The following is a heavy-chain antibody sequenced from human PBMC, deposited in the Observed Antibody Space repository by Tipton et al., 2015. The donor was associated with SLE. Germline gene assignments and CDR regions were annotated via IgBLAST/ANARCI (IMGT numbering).Heavy chain of an antibody. V-gene: IGHV4-59*01. CDR2: IYHSGST. Sequence: TLSLTCTVSGGSIRSYYWSWIRQPPGKGLEWIGYIYHSGSTNYSPSLESRVSISVDTSKNQFSLSLNSVTAADTALYYCARDRGTGYVDVWGHGTTVTVSS. CDR1: GGSIRSYY. J-gene: IGHJ6*02. D-gene: IGHD3-10*01. CDR3: ARDRGTGYVDV.